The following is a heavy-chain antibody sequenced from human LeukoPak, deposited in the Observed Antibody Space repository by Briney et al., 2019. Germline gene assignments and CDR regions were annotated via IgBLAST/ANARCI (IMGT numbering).Heavy chain of an antibody. J-gene: IGHJ3*02. CDR2: ISGSGGST. V-gene: IGHV3-23*01. CDR1: GFTFDDYA. CDR3: AKDLGRYYYDSSGYQLPPGPTAFDI. D-gene: IGHD3-22*01. Sequence: PGRSLRLSCAASGFTFDDYAMSWVRQAPGKGLEWVSAISGSGGSTYYADSVKGRFTISRDNSKNTLYLQMNSLRAEDTAVYYCAKDLGRYYYDSSGYQLPPGPTAFDIWGQGTMVTVSS.